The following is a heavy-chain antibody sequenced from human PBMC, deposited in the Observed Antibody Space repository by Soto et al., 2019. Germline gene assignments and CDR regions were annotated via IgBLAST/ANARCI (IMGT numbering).Heavy chain of an antibody. CDR2: ISSSSSYI. CDR1: GFTFSSYS. D-gene: IGHD4-4*01. Sequence: GGSLRLSCAASGFTFSSYSMNWVRQAPGKGLEWVSSISSSSSYIYSADSVKGRFTISRDNAKHSLYLQMNSLRAEDTAVYYCAREDYSNFDYWGQGTLVTVSS. V-gene: IGHV3-21*01. J-gene: IGHJ4*02. CDR3: AREDYSNFDY.